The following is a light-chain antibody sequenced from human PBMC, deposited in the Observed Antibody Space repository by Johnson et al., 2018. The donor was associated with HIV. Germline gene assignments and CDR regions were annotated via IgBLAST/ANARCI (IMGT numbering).Light chain of an antibody. J-gene: IGLJ1*01. CDR1: VSNIESYF. V-gene: IGLV1-51*02. Sequence: QSVLTQPPSVSAAPGQTVNISCSGNVSNIESYFVSWYQQLPGAAPTLLIYEDNKRPSGIPDRFSGSKSGATATLGITGLQTGDEAAYYCGIWDAGLGPLYGFGTGTTITVL. CDR3: GIWDAGLGPLYG. CDR2: EDN.